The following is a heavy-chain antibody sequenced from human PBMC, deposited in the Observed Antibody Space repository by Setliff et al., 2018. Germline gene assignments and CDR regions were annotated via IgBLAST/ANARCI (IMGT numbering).Heavy chain of an antibody. CDR1: GFTFRSYE. V-gene: IGHV3-21*01. CDR2: ISSNSNYI. CDR3: ARGSLSGTTYPSDY. D-gene: IGHD1-7*01. Sequence: GGSLRLSCAASGFTFRSYEMNWVRQAAGKGLEWVSSISSNSNYIYTADSLKGRLTVSRDNAKNSLYLQLDSLTADDTAVYYCARGSLSGTTYPSDYWGQGTLVTVSS. J-gene: IGHJ4*02.